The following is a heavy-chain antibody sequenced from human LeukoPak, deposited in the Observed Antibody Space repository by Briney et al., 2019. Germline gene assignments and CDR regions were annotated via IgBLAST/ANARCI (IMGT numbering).Heavy chain of an antibody. CDR1: GFTFSASA. J-gene: IGHJ4*02. CDR2: IKSKINNYAT. CDR3: TRLEAGTYYFDY. D-gene: IGHD1-1*01. Sequence: LPGGSLRPSCAASGFTFSASAVHWVRQASGKGLEWVGRIKSKINNYATAYAASVKGRFTVSRDDSRNTAFLQMNSLKTEDTAVYYCTRLEAGTYYFDYWGQGTLVSVSS. V-gene: IGHV3-73*01.